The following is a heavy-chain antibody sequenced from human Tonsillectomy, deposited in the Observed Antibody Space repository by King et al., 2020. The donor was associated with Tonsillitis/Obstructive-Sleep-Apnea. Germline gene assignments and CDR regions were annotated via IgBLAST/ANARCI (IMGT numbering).Heavy chain of an antibody. D-gene: IGHD2-2*01. CDR2: ISSSGSTI. Sequence: VQLVESGGGLVQPGGSLRLSCAASGFTFSSYEMTWVRQAPGKGLEWVSYISSSGSTIYYADSVKGRFTISRDNAKNSLFLQMNSLRAEDTAVYYCARDSDCSTTSCYPYGMDVWGQGTTVTVSS. J-gene: IGHJ6*02. CDR1: GFTFSSYE. CDR3: ARDSDCSTTSCYPYGMDV. V-gene: IGHV3-48*03.